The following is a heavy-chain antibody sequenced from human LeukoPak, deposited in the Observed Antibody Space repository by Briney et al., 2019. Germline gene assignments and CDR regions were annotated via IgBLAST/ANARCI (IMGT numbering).Heavy chain of an antibody. CDR1: GFTFSSYW. D-gene: IGHD5-18*01. Sequence: GGSLRLSCAASGFTFSSYWMHWVRHTPGKGLVWVSRIKSDGSSTSYAGSVKGRFTISRDNAKNTLYLQMNSLRAEDTAVYYCARDGYSFGHDFDYWGQGTLVTVSS. V-gene: IGHV3-74*01. J-gene: IGHJ4*02. CDR2: IKSDGSST. CDR3: ARDGYSFGHDFDY.